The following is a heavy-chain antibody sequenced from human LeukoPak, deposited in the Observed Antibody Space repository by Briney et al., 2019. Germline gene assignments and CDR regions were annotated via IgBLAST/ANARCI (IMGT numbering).Heavy chain of an antibody. CDR3: ASFTFGAFDY. V-gene: IGHV4-39*07. J-gene: IGHJ4*02. D-gene: IGHD2/OR15-2a*01. CDR2: FYYSGST. Sequence: SETLSLTCTVSGGSISSSSYYWGWIRQPPGKGLEWIGSFYYSGSTYYNPSLKSRVTISIDTSKNQFSLKLRSVTAADTAVYYCASFTFGAFDYWGQGTLVTVSS. CDR1: GGSISSSSYY.